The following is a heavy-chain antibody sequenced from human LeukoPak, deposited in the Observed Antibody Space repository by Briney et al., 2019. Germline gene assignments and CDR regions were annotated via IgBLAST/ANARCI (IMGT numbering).Heavy chain of an antibody. V-gene: IGHV1-69*02. Sequence: ASVKVSCKASGGTFSSYTISWVRQAPGQGLEWMGRIIPILGIANYAQKFQGRVTNTADKSTSTAYMELSSLRSEDTAVYYCALTGYSSGWTPVNWFDPWGQGTLVTVSS. CDR3: ALTGYSSGWTPVNWFDP. D-gene: IGHD6-19*01. CDR2: IIPILGIA. J-gene: IGHJ5*02. CDR1: GGTFSSYT.